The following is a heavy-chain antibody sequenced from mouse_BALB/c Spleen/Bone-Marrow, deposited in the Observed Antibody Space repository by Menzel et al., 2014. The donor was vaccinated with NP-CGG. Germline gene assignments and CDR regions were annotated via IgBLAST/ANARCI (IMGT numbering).Heavy chain of an antibody. CDR3: VRQNYDYAWFAY. D-gene: IGHD2-4*01. J-gene: IGHJ3*01. CDR2: IRSKSNNYAT. CDR1: GFTFNTYA. V-gene: IGHV10-1*02. Sequence: EVHLVESGGGLVQPKGSLKLSCAASGFTFNTYAMNWVRQAPGKGLEWVARIRSKSNNYATYYADPVKDRFTISRDDSQSMLYLQMNNLKTEDTAMYYCVRQNYDYAWFAYWGQGTLVTVSA.